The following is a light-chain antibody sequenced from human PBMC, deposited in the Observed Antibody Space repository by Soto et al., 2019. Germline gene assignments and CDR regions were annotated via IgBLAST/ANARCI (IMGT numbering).Light chain of an antibody. CDR1: QSISSW. Sequence: SQSISSWLAWYQQQPGKAPKLLIYKSSILENGVPSRFSGGGSGTDFTLTIRSLQPEDFATYYCQQTYSLVTFGGGTKVDIK. CDR2: KSS. J-gene: IGKJ4*01. V-gene: IGKV1-5*03. CDR3: QQTYSLVT.